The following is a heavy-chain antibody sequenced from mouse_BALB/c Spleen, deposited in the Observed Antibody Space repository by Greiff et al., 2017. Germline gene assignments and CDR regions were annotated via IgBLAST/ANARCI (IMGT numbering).Heavy chain of an antibody. J-gene: IGHJ3*01. Sequence: EVQVVESGAELVKPGASVKLSCTASGFNIKDTYMHWVKQRPEQGLEWIGRIDPANGNTKYDPKFQGKATITADTSSNTAYLQLSSLTSEDTAVYYCASPYGSSTWFAYWGQGTLVTVSA. CDR3: ASPYGSSTWFAY. V-gene: IGHV14-3*02. CDR2: IDPANGNT. CDR1: GFNIKDTY. D-gene: IGHD1-1*01.